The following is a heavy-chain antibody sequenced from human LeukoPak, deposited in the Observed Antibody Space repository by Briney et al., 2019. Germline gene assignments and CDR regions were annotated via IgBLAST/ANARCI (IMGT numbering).Heavy chain of an antibody. D-gene: IGHD1-14*01. CDR1: GFTFSSYA. V-gene: IGHV3-23*01. CDR2: ISGSGGST. Sequence: GGSLRLSRVVSGFTFSSYAMSWVRQAPGKGLEWVSTISGSGGSTYYADSVKGRFTISRDSSKNTLYLQMNNLRPEDTAVYYCAKLHNLNCDYWGLGTLVTVSS. CDR3: AKLHNLNCDY. J-gene: IGHJ4*02.